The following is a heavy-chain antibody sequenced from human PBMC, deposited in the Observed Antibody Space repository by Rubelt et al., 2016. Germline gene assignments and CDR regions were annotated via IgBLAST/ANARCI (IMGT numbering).Heavy chain of an antibody. V-gene: IGHV3-21*01. CDR3: ARHPPRGVSGPRLGVFDY. CDR2: ISSSSSYI. D-gene: IGHD3-16*01. J-gene: IGHJ4*02. Sequence: GGVSSISSSSSYIYYADSVKGRFTISRDNAKNSLYLQMNSLRAEDTAVYYCARHPPRGVSGPRLGVFDYWGQGTLVTVSS.